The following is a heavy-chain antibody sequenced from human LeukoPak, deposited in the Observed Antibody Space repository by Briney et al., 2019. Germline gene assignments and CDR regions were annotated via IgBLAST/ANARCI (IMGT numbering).Heavy chain of an antibody. Sequence: GGSLRLSCAASGFAFSTYAMSWVRQAPGKGLEWVSSISGSGSNTYYADSVKGQFTISRDSSKNTLYLQMNSLRAEDTAVYYCAKSLTVATRIHSIDPRGQGTLVTVSS. CDR1: GFAFSTYA. CDR3: AKSLTVATRIHSIDP. J-gene: IGHJ4*02. CDR2: ISGSGSNT. D-gene: IGHD4-17*01. V-gene: IGHV3-23*01.